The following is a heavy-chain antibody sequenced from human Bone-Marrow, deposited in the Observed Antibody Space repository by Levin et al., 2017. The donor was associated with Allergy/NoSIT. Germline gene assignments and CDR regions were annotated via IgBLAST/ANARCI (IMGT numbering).Heavy chain of an antibody. CDR1: GFTFSSYA. CDR3: VKDTSVTTHVWTSEHYFDY. V-gene: IGHV3-64D*06. Sequence: PGGSLRLSCSASGFTFSSYAMHWVRQAPGKGLEYVSAISSNGGSTYYADSVKGRFTISRDNSKNTLYLQMSSLRAEDTAVYYCVKDTSVTTHVWTSEHYFDYWGQGTLVTVSS. D-gene: IGHD3-3*02. CDR2: ISSNGGST. J-gene: IGHJ4*02.